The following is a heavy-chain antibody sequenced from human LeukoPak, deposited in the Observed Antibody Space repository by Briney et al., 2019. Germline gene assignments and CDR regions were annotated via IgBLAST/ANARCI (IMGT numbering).Heavy chain of an antibody. Sequence: GESLKISCKGSGYRFSNYWIGWVRQMPGRGLECMGIMYPGGSDARYSPSFQGQITMSADKSIDTAYLQWNSLKASDTAIYYCARGEITGTPVYYWGRGTVVTVSS. V-gene: IGHV5-51*01. D-gene: IGHD1-14*01. CDR3: ARGEITGTPVYY. CDR1: GYRFSNYW. J-gene: IGHJ4*02. CDR2: MYPGGSDA.